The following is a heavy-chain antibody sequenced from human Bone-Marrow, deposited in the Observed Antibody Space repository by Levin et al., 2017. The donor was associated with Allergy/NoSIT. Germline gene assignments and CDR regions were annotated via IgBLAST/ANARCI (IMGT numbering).Heavy chain of an antibody. CDR1: GVTFSSHA. V-gene: IGHV3-23*01. Sequence: PGGSLRLSCEASGVTFSSHAMSWVRQAPGKGLEWVSAVSGNGENTFYAESVKGRFTISRDNSKNTLFLQMNSLSAEDTALYYFAKNSRFLEWSAPDYWGRGTLVTVSS. J-gene: IGHJ4*02. CDR2: VSGNGENT. CDR3: AKNSRFLEWSAPDY. D-gene: IGHD3-3*01.